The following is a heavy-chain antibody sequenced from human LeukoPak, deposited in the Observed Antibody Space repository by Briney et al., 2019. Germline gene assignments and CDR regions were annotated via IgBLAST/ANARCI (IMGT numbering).Heavy chain of an antibody. CDR2: LYTSGST. V-gene: IGHV4-61*02. CDR1: GGSISSGSYY. Sequence: PSETLSLTCTASGGSISSGSYYWSWIRQPAGKGLEWIGRLYTSGSTNYNPSLKSRVTMSVDTSKNQFSLKLSSVTAADTAVYYCARDIMGVFRLWGQGTLVTVSS. D-gene: IGHD3-9*01. J-gene: IGHJ4*02. CDR3: ARDIMGVFRL.